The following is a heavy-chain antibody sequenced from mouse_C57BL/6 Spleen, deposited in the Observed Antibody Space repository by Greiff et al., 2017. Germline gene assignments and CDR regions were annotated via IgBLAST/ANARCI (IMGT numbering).Heavy chain of an antibody. CDR1: GYTFTSYW. V-gene: IGHV1-52*01. J-gene: IGHJ3*01. Sequence: QVQLQQPGAELVRPGSSVKLSCKASGYTFTSYWMHWVKQRPIQGLEWIGNIDPSDSGTHYNQKFKDKATLTVDKSSSTAYMQLSSLTSEDSAVYYCARGGSNYVFAYWGQGTLLTVSA. CDR2: IDPSDSGT. CDR3: ARGGSNYVFAY. D-gene: IGHD2-5*01.